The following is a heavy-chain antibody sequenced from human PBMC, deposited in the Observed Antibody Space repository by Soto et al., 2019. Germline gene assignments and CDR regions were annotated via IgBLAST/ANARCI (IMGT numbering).Heavy chain of an antibody. D-gene: IGHD2-2*02. V-gene: IGHV1-69*02. CDR1: GGTFRSYT. CDR2: IIPILGIA. Sequence: QVQLVQSGAEVKKPGSSVKVSCKASGGTFRSYTISWVRQAPGQGLEWMGRIIPILGIANYAQKFQGRVTITAAKYTSTAYMELSSLRSEDRAVYYCAIAYCSSTCCYRDYCGQGTMVTGSS. CDR3: AIAYCSSTCCYRDY. J-gene: IGHJ4*02.